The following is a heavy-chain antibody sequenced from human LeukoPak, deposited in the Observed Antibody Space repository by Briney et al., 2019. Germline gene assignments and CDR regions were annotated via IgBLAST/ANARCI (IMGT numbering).Heavy chain of an antibody. J-gene: IGHJ4*02. Sequence: PSETLSLTCAVYGGSFSGYYWSWIRQPPGKGLEWIGEINHSGSTNYNPSLKSRVTISVDTSKNQFSLKLSSVTAADTAVYYCARTRQGYSSSWYGQELRFDYWGQGTLVTVSS. CDR1: GGSFSGYY. D-gene: IGHD6-13*01. CDR2: INHSGST. CDR3: ARTRQGYSSSWYGQELRFDY. V-gene: IGHV4-34*01.